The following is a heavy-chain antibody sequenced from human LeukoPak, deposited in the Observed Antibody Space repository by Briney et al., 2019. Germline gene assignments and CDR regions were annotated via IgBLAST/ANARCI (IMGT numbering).Heavy chain of an antibody. D-gene: IGHD2-15*01. Sequence: GGSLRLSCAASGFTFDDYGISWVRQAPGKGLEWVSGINWNGGITGYADSVKGRFTISRDNAKNSLYLQMNSLRAEDTALYYCARDFVGYCSGGSCHHLAFDIWGQGTMVTVSS. V-gene: IGHV3-20*04. CDR1: GFTFDDYG. CDR2: INWNGGIT. CDR3: ARDFVGYCSGGSCHHLAFDI. J-gene: IGHJ3*02.